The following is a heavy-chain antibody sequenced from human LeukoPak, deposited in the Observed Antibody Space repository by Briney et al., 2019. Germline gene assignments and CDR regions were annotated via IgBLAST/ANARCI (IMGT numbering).Heavy chain of an antibody. V-gene: IGHV3-7*01. CDR2: IKQDESKK. CDR3: ARLSLDPFDWLLNEGSYFDL. CDR1: GFTFSNYW. J-gene: IGHJ2*01. Sequence: HPGGSLRLSCAASGFTFSNYWMSWVRQAPGKGLEWVANIKQDESKKYYVDSVKGRFSISRDNAKNSLYLQLNSLRADDAAVHYCARLSLDPFDWLLNEGSYFDLWGRGTLVTVSS. D-gene: IGHD3-9*01.